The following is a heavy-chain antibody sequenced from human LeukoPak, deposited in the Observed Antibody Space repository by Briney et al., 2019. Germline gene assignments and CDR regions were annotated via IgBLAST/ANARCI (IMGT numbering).Heavy chain of an antibody. Sequence: PSETLSLTCTVSGGSISSGDYYWSWIRQLPGKGLEWIGYIYYSGSTYYNPSLKSRVTVSVDTSKNQFSLKLSSVTAADTAVYYCARFGYYYDSSGSYWGQGTLVTVSS. CDR3: ARFGYYYDSSGSY. D-gene: IGHD3-22*01. V-gene: IGHV4-30-4*01. CDR2: IYYSGST. J-gene: IGHJ4*02. CDR1: GGSISSGDYY.